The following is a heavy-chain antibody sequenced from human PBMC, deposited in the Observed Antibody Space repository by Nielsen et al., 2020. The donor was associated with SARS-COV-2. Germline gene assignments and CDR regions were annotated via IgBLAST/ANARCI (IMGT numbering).Heavy chain of an antibody. J-gene: IGHJ3*02. CDR3: ARDHGGDFWSGYYDAFDI. V-gene: IGHV1-18*01. Sequence: WVRQAPGQGLEWMGWISAYNGNTNYAQKLQGRVTMTTDISTSTAYMELRSLRSDDTAVYYCARDHGGDFWSGYYDAFDIWGQGTMVTVSS. D-gene: IGHD3-3*01. CDR2: ISAYNGNT.